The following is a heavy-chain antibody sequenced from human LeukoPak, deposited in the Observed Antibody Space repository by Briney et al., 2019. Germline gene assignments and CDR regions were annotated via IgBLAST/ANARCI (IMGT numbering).Heavy chain of an antibody. CDR3: ARELGSYSGPVDY. Sequence: SETLSLTCTVSGGSISSSSYYWGWIRQPPGMGLEWIGSIYYSGSTYYNPSLKSRVTISVDTSKNQFSLKLSSVTAADTAVYYCARELGSYSGPVDYWGQGTLVTVSS. CDR1: GGSISSSSYY. D-gene: IGHD1-26*01. CDR2: IYYSGST. V-gene: IGHV4-39*07. J-gene: IGHJ4*02.